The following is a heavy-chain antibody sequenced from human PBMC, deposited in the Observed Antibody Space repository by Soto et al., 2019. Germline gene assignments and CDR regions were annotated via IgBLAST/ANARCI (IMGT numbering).Heavy chain of an antibody. Sequence: SETLSLTCTVSGGSISSYYWSWIRQPPGKGLEWIGYIYYRGSTNYNPSLKNRITISVDTSKNQFSLKLSSVTAADTAVYYCARDNWGKGGAFDIWGQGTMVTVSS. CDR2: IYYRGST. D-gene: IGHD7-27*01. CDR1: GGSISSYY. J-gene: IGHJ3*02. V-gene: IGHV4-59*12. CDR3: ARDNWGKGGAFDI.